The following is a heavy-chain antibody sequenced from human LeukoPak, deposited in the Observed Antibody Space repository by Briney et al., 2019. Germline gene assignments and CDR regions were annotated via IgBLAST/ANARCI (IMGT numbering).Heavy chain of an antibody. CDR1: GFTFSNYG. CDR2: IRYDGTNK. V-gene: IGHV3-30*02. CDR3: ARAEYSSSWYVY. J-gene: IGHJ4*02. Sequence: PGGSLRLSCAASGFTFSNYGIHWVRQAPGKGLEWVAFIRYDGTNKYYADSVKGRFTISRDNSKNTLYLQMNGLRAEDTAVYYCARAEYSSSWYVYWGQGTLVTVSS. D-gene: IGHD6-13*01.